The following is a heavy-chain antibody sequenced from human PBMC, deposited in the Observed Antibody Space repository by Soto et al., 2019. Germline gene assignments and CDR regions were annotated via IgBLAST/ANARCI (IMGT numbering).Heavy chain of an antibody. D-gene: IGHD3-3*01. V-gene: IGHV4-39*01. CDR3: ARQDDFWSGSNWFDP. CDR2: VYYNGFT. CDR1: GGSITSKKKN. Sequence: SETLSLTCTDSGGSITSKKKNWGWIRQPPWKGLEWIGNVYYNGFTYYNPSLKSRVTISVDTSKNHFSLKLTSVTAADTAVYYCARQDDFWSGSNWFDPWGQGTLVTVSS. J-gene: IGHJ5*02.